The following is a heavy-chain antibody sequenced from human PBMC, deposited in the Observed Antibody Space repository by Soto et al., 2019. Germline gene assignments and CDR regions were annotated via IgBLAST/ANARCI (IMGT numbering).Heavy chain of an antibody. CDR1: GFTFSSYG. CDR2: ISYDGSNK. D-gene: IGHD1-1*01. V-gene: IGHV3-30*18. J-gene: IGHJ6*02. CDR3: AKDSLRGTTGTLAPYYYYYYGMDV. Sequence: GGSLRLSCAASGFTFSSYGMHWVRQAPGKGLEWVAVISYDGSNKYYADSVKGRFTISRDNSKNTLYLQMNSLRAEDTAVYYCAKDSLRGTTGTLAPYYYYYYGMDVWGQGTTVTVSS.